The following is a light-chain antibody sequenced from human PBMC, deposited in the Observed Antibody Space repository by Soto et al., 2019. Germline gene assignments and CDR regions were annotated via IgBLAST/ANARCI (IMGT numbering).Light chain of an antibody. J-gene: IGLJ2*01. V-gene: IGLV7-43*01. CDR2: STN. Sequence: QAVVTQEPSVTVSPGGTVTLTCGSSTGAVTSGFYPNWFQQKPGQAPRALIYSTNNKHSWTPARFSGSLLGGKAALTLSGVQPEDEAEYYCLLFHGDSQVFGGGTKLTVL. CDR3: LLFHGDSQV. CDR1: TGAVTSGFY.